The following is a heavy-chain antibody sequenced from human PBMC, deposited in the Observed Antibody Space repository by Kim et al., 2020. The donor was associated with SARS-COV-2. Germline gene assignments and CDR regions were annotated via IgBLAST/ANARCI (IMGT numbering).Heavy chain of an antibody. CDR3: MKGGWGWIWDH. CDR2: IDGSDGTT. J-gene: IGHJ4*02. D-gene: IGHD2-2*03. Sequence: GGSLRLSCTTSGFTFFGHAMSWVRQAPGQGLEWVSSIDGSDGTTYYVDSVNGRFTISRDDAKNTLYLEMRALRADDTATYYCMKGGWGWIWDHWGQGTLV. V-gene: IGHV3-23*01. CDR1: GFTFFGHA.